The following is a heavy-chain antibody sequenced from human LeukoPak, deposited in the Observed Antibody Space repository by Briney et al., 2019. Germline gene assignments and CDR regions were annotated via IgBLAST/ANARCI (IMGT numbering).Heavy chain of an antibody. CDR2: IYYSGST. CDR1: GGSISSYY. J-gene: IGHJ4*02. Sequence: SETLSLTCTVSGGSISSYYWSWIRQPPGKGVEWVGYIYYSGSTNYNPSLKSRVTISVDTSKNQFSLKLSSVTAADTAVYYCAREANYYGSGIDYWGQGTLVTVSS. V-gene: IGHV4-59*01. D-gene: IGHD3-10*01. CDR3: AREANYYGSGIDY.